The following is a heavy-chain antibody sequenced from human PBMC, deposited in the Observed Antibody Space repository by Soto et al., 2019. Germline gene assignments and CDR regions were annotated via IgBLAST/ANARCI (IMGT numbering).Heavy chain of an antibody. CDR3: STDSYSDMTVVRLDN. D-gene: IGHD3-22*01. Sequence: PGGSLRLSCAASGFTFSNYEMHWVRQAPGKGLEWVGRIKSKTDGGTTDFAAPVKGRFAISRDDSKNIAYMQMNSLKIEDTAVYYCSTDSYSDMTVVRLDNWGHGTLVTVSS. CDR1: GFTFSNYE. J-gene: IGHJ4*01. CDR2: IKSKTDGGTT. V-gene: IGHV3-15*07.